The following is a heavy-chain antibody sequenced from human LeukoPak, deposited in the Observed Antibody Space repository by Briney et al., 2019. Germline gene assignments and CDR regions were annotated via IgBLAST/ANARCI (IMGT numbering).Heavy chain of an antibody. J-gene: IGHJ4*02. Sequence: SRPTLVNPTQTLIVTSSFPVVSLTTSGVGVGWIRQPPGKALECLALIYWDDDKRYSPSLKSRLTITKDTSKNQVVLTITNTDPVDTAVYYCTHTLVGRSTPDFDYWGQETLVTVSS. CDR3: THTLVGRSTPDFDY. V-gene: IGHV2-5*02. CDR1: VVSLTTSGVG. D-gene: IGHD2-2*01. CDR2: IYWDDDK.